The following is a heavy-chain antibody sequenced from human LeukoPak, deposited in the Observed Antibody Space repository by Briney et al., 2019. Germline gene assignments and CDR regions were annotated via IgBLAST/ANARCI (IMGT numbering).Heavy chain of an antibody. CDR2: INPSGGST. CDR3: ARVAAEVVGVPGAIGFGWLRRDYYYMDV. Sequence: GASVKLSCKASGYTFTGYYMHWVRQAPGEGLEWMGIINPSGGSTSYAQKFQGRVTMSRDMSTSTVYMELSSLRSEDTAVYYCARVAAEVVGVPGAIGFGWLRRDYYYMDVWGQGTMVAVSS. V-gene: IGHV1-46*01. J-gene: IGHJ6*03. CDR1: GYTFTGYY. D-gene: IGHD2-2*02.